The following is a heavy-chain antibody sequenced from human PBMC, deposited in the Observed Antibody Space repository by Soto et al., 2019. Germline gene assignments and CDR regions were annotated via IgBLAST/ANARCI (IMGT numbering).Heavy chain of an antibody. Sequence: QIHLVQSGAELKEPGASVKVSCMTSGYTFTSYAISWVRQAPGQGLEWMGWLSAYNGNTNYAQNLQGRVTVTTDTSTDTAYMELRSLRSDDTAVYYCATVVGAVPYWGQGTLVTVSS. CDR1: GYTFTSYA. CDR3: ATVVGAVPY. J-gene: IGHJ4*02. V-gene: IGHV1-18*01. D-gene: IGHD1-26*01. CDR2: LSAYNGNT.